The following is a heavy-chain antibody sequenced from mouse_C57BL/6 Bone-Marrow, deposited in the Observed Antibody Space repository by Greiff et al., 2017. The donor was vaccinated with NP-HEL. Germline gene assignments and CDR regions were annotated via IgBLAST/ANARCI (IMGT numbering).Heavy chain of an antibody. D-gene: IGHD2-4*01. CDR1: GYTFTSYW. Sequence: QVQLQQPGAELVMPGASVKLSCKASGYTFTSYWMHWVKQRPGQGLEWIGEIDPSASYTNYNQTFKGKSTLTVDKSSSTAYMQLSSLTSEDSAVYYYAREGDYDENAMDYGGQGTSVTVSS. CDR2: IDPSASYT. CDR3: AREGDYDENAMDY. V-gene: IGHV1-69*01. J-gene: IGHJ4*01.